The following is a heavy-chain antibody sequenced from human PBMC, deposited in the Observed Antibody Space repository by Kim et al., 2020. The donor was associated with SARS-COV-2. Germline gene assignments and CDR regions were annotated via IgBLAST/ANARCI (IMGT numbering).Heavy chain of an antibody. V-gene: IGHV3-7*01. J-gene: IGHJ4*02. CDR3: TSWGAGNC. CDR2: IKRDGSEN. D-gene: IGHD6-13*01. Sequence: GGSLRLSCAASGFTFSNYWMSWVRQAPGKGLEWVANIKRDGSENYYVDSVRGRFNICRDNAQNSLLLQMNSMRVEETAVYYCTSWGAGNCWGPGTLVTVSS. CDR1: GFTFSNYW.